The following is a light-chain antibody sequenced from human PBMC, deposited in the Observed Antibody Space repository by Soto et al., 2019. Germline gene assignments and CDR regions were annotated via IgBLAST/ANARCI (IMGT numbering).Light chain of an antibody. CDR2: EVS. CDR1: SSDVGGYNY. CDR3: NSLPDNKNLV. J-gene: IGLJ2*01. Sequence: QSALTQPPSASGSPGQSVTISCTGTSSDVGGYNYVSWYQQHPGKAPKLMISEVSKRPSGVPDRFSGSKSGNTASLTVSGHKAEEGADYYCNSLPDNKNLVFGGGTKLTVL. V-gene: IGLV2-8*01.